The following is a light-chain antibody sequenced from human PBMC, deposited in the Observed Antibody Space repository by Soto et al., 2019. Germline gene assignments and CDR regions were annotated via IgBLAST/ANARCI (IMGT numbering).Light chain of an antibody. CDR2: GAS. CDR1: QSVGSAY. CDR3: QHYGKSPS. V-gene: IGKV3-20*01. Sequence: EIVLTQSPGTLSLSPGERATLSCRASQSVGSAYVGWYQQKPGQAPRLLIFGASRGATGIPDRFSGSGSGTNFTLTINKVEPEDSAVYYCQHYGKSPSFGRWTKVEIK. J-gene: IGKJ4*01.